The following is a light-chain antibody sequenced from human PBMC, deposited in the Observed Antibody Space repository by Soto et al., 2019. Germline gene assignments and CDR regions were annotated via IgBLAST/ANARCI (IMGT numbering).Light chain of an antibody. CDR1: QTIDNT. Sequence: EIVMTQSPATLSLSPGERATLSCRASQTIDNTLAWYQRKPGQAPRLLIYDASTRATGVPARFSGSGSGTDFTLTISSLQSEDFAVYYCQQYGTSEIIFGQGTRLEIK. V-gene: IGKV3-15*01. J-gene: IGKJ5*01. CDR3: QQYGTSEII. CDR2: DAS.